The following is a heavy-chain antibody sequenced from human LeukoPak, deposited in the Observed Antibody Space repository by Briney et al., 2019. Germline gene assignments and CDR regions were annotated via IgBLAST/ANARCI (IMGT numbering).Heavy chain of an antibody. D-gene: IGHD2-2*01. Sequence: GGSLRLSCADSGFTFSSYAMHWVRQAPGKGLEWVAVISYDGSNKYYADSVKGRFTISRDNSKNTLYLQMNSLRAEDTAVYYCARSLYCSSTSCFGDRLVYGMDVWGKGTTVTVSS. CDR1: GFTFSSYA. CDR2: ISYDGSNK. V-gene: IGHV3-30*04. J-gene: IGHJ6*04. CDR3: ARSLYCSSTSCFGDRLVYGMDV.